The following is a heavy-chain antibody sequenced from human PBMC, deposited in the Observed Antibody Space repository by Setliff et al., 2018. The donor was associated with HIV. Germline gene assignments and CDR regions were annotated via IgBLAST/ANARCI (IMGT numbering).Heavy chain of an antibody. D-gene: IGHD3-22*01. CDR2: ISSVSGSTI. V-gene: IGHV3-48*01. CDR3: ARTNNNYYYDTSDYFAGYYFDS. J-gene: IGHJ4*02. CDR1: GFTFSRYS. Sequence: GGSLRLSCAASGFTFSRYSMNWVRQAPGKGLEWVSYISSVSGSTIYYADSVRGRFTISRDNAKNSMFLQMNSLRAEDTAVYYCARTNNNYYYDTSDYFAGYYFDSWGQGTLVTVSS.